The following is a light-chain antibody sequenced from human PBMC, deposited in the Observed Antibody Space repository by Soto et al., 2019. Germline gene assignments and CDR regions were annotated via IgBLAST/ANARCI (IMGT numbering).Light chain of an antibody. CDR2: EAS. CDR3: SSYTISDSVL. V-gene: IGLV2-14*01. Sequence: QSALTQPASVSWSPGQSVTISCTGSSSDIGAYNHVSWYQQHPGKAPELMIFEASSRPSGVSNRFSGSKSGNTASLTISGLKSEDETDYYCSSYTISDSVLFGAGTQLTVL. J-gene: IGLJ2*01. CDR1: SSDIGAYNH.